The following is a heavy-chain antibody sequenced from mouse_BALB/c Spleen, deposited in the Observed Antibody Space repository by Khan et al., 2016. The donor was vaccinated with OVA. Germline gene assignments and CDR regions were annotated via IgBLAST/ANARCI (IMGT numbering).Heavy chain of an antibody. CDR1: GYTFTSYV. Sequence: VQLKESGPELVKPGASVKMSCKASGYTFTSYVMHWVKQKPGQGLEWIGYISPYNDGSKYNEKFRGKATLTSDKSSSTAYMELSSLPSEDSAVYYCLRALYYYGSAYEGFAYWGQGTLVTVSA. D-gene: IGHD1-1*01. J-gene: IGHJ3*01. CDR2: ISPYNDGS. V-gene: IGHV1S136*01. CDR3: LRALYYYGSAYEGFAY.